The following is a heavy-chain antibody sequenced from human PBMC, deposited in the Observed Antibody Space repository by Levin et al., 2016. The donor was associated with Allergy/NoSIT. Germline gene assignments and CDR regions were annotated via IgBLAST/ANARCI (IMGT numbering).Heavy chain of an antibody. V-gene: IGHV3-23*01. D-gene: IGHD2-2*01. J-gene: IGHJ6*02. Sequence: VRQAPGKGLEWVSTISGSGGTTYYADSVKGRFTISRDNSKDTLYLQMNSLRAEDTAVYYCARYCSSTSCYVRYGMDVWGQGTTVTVSS. CDR2: ISGSGGTT. CDR3: ARYCSSTSCYVRYGMDV.